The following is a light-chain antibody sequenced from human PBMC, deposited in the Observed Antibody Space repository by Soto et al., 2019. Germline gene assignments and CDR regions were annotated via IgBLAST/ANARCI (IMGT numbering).Light chain of an antibody. CDR3: QQYGSSGT. J-gene: IGKJ1*01. V-gene: IGKV3-20*01. Sequence: GVSHSPGTLSLSTGERATLSCRASQSVSNNYLAWYQQKPGQAPRLLIYGASNRATGIPDRFSGSGSGTDFTLTISRLEPEDFAVYYCQQYGSSGTFAQGTMV. CDR1: QSVSNNY. CDR2: GAS.